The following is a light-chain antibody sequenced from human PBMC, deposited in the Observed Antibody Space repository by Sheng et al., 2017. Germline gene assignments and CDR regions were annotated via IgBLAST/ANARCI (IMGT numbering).Light chain of an antibody. J-gene: IGKJ1*01. V-gene: IGKV3D-15*01. CDR1: QSVNSN. CDR3: QQYRNWPPWT. CDR2: DAS. Sequence: EIVLTQSPGTLSLSPGERATLSCRASQSVNSNLAWYQQKPGQAPRLLIYDASHRATGIPARFSGSGSGTEFTLTISSLQSEDFAVYYCQQYRNWPPWTFGQGTKVDIK.